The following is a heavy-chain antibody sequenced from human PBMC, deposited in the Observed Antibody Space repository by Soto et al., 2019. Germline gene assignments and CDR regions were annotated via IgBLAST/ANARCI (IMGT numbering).Heavy chain of an antibody. CDR1: GESISSSSYY. CDR2: IYYSGRT. CDR3: ARQRTTVVTQAYFDH. Sequence: PSETLSLTCIVSGESISSSSYYWGWIRQPPGKGLEWIGSIYYSGRTYYNPSFKSRVTISIDTXXXXFSXKLSSVTATDTAVYYCARQRTTVVTQAYFDHWGQGALVTVSS. J-gene: IGHJ4*02. V-gene: IGHV4-39*01. D-gene: IGHD2-21*02.